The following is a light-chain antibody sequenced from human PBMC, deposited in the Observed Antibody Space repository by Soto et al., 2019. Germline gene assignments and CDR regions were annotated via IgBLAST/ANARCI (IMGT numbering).Light chain of an antibody. CDR2: GAS. V-gene: IGKV3-20*01. CDR1: QSVSSSY. Sequence: EIVLTQSPGTLSLSPGERATLSCRASQSVSSSYLAWYQQKHGQAPRLLIYGASSRATDIPDRFSGSGSGTDLNLTISRLEPEDFAVYYCQQYGSSPFTFGPGTKVDIK. CDR3: QQYGSSPFT. J-gene: IGKJ3*01.